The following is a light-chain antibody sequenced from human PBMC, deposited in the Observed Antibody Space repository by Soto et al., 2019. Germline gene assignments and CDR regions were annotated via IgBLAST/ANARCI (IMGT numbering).Light chain of an antibody. J-gene: IGKJ4*01. V-gene: IGKV3-11*02. CDR2: DTS. CDR3: QQRSNWPLT. CDR1: QSIDTF. Sequence: EIVLTQSPATLSLSPGERVTLSCRASQSIDTFLAWHQQQPGQAPRLLIYDTSNRAPGIPARFSGSGSGRDFTLTISSLEPEDVAVYSCQQRSNWPLTFGGGTKLEI.